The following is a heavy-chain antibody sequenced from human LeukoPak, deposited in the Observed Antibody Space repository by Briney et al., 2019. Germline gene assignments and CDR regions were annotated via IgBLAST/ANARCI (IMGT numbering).Heavy chain of an antibody. V-gene: IGHV3-23*01. Sequence: HPGGSLRLSCVASGFTFSSHGMNWVRQAPGKGLEWVSGIIPSGHTTYYADSVRGRFTISRGNSRNTVYLQMNSLRAEDTAVYYCARDFTPGYYRLIDYWGQGTLVTVSS. J-gene: IGHJ4*02. CDR2: IIPSGHTT. CDR1: GFTFSSHG. D-gene: IGHD3-22*01. CDR3: ARDFTPGYYRLIDY.